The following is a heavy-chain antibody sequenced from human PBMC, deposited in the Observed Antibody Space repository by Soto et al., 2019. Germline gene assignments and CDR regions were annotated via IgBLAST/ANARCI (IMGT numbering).Heavy chain of an antibody. J-gene: IGHJ4*02. CDR3: ARGSSGYDLYFDY. Sequence: SETLSLTCTVSNGSIINYYWSWIRQPPGKGLEWIGFIYYSGSTNYNPYLKSRVTISVDTSKNQFSLKLSSVTAADTAVYYCARGSSGYDLYFDYWGQGTLVTVSS. CDR2: IYYSGST. V-gene: IGHV4-59*01. D-gene: IGHD5-12*01. CDR1: NGSIINYY.